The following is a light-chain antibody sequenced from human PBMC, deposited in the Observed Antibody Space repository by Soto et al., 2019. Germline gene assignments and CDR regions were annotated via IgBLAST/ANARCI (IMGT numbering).Light chain of an antibody. J-gene: IGLJ2*01. CDR3: QAWDSSTVV. V-gene: IGLV3-1*01. CDR2: QDS. CDR1: KLGNKH. Sequence: SYELTQPPSVSVSPGQTASITCSGDKLGNKHTSWYQQKPGQSPVVVIYQDSKGPSGIPERFSGSNSGNTATLTISGTQAMDEADYYCQAWDSSTVVFGGGTQLTVL.